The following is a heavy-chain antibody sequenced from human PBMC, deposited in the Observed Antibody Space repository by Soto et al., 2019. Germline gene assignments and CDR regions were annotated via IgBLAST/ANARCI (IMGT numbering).Heavy chain of an antibody. J-gene: IGHJ6*02. Sequence: EVQLVESGGGLVQPGGSLRLSCAASGFTFSSYSMNWVRQAPGKGLEWVSYISSSISTIYYADSVKGRFTISRDNAKNSLYLQMNSLRDEDTAVYYCAREVGDDIVVGYGMDVWGQGTTVTVSS. V-gene: IGHV3-48*02. D-gene: IGHD2-15*01. CDR1: GFTFSSYS. CDR2: ISSSISTI. CDR3: AREVGDDIVVGYGMDV.